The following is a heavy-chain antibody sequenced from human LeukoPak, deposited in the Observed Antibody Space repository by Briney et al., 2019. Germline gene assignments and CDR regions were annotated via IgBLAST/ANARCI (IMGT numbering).Heavy chain of an antibody. D-gene: IGHD3-22*01. Sequence: PGGSLRLSCAASGFTFSSYAMSWVRQAPGKGLEWVSAISGSGGSTYYADSVKGRFTISRDNSKNTLYLQMNSLRAEDTAVYYCAKRSWGDDSSGYFNYWGQGTVVTVSS. V-gene: IGHV3-23*01. CDR2: ISGSGGST. J-gene: IGHJ4*01. CDR1: GFTFSSYA. CDR3: AKRSWGDDSSGYFNY.